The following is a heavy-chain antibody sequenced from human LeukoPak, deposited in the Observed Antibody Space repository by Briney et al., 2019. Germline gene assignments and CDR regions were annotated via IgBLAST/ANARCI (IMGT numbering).Heavy chain of an antibody. Sequence: ASVKVSCKVPGYTLTELSMHWVRQAPGKGLEWMGGFDPEDGETIYAQKFQGRVTMTEDTSTDTAYMELSSLRSEDTAVYYCATGTTTAVAGSFDYWGQGTLVTVSS. CDR2: FDPEDGET. CDR1: GYTLTELS. J-gene: IGHJ4*02. V-gene: IGHV1-24*01. CDR3: ATGTTTAVAGSFDY. D-gene: IGHD6-19*01.